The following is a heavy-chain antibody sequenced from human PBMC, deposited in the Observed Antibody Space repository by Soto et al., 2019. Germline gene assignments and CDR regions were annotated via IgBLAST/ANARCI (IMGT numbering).Heavy chain of an antibody. V-gene: IGHV4-30-2*01. J-gene: IGHJ4*02. CDR2: IYHSGST. Sequence: SETLSLTCAVSGGSISSGGYSWSWIRQPPGKGLEWIGYIYHSGSTYYNPSLKSRVTILVDRSKNQFSLKLSSVTAADTAVYYCAKDHPLTHDTSGYYCFHYWGQGTLVTVS. CDR1: GGSISSGGYS. D-gene: IGHD3-22*01. CDR3: AKDHPLTHDTSGYYCFHY.